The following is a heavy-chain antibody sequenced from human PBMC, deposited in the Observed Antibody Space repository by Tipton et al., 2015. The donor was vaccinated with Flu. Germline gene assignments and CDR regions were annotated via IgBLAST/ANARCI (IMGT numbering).Heavy chain of an antibody. J-gene: IGHJ6*02. CDR3: ARDSAAHYGMDV. CDR2: IYYSGST. Sequence: LRLSCTVSGGSLSYYYWNWIRQPPGKGLEWIGYIYYSGSTNYNPSLKSRVTISVDTSKNQFSLKLSSVTAADTAVYYCARDSAAHYGMDVWGQGTTVTVSS. CDR1: GGSLSYYY. V-gene: IGHV4-59*08. D-gene: IGHD6-13*01.